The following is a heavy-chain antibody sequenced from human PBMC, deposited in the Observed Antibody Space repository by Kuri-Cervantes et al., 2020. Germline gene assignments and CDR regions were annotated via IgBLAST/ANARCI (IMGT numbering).Heavy chain of an antibody. J-gene: IGHJ4*02. CDR2: ISTGGSAT. V-gene: IGHV3-23*01. Sequence: GGSLRLSCEGSGFTFSSYGMTWVRQAPGKGLEWVSSISTGGSATYYADSVKGRFTVSRDNSKNILYLQMNSLRADDTAVYYCATRNSIHYFDYWGQGTLVTVSS. CDR1: GFTFSSYG. CDR3: ATRNSIHYFDY. D-gene: IGHD1/OR15-1a*01.